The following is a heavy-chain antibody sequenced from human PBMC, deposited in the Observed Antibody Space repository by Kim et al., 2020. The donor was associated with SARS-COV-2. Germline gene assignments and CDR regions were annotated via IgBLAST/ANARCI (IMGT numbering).Heavy chain of an antibody. V-gene: IGHV1-69*13. CDR1: GGTFSSYA. D-gene: IGHD3-22*01. CDR2: IIPIFGTA. CDR3: ARDYDSEAYYYDSSGYSGWGFDP. Sequence: SVKVSCKASGGTFSSYAISWVRQAPGQGLEWMGGIIPIFGTANYAQKFQGRVTITADESTSTAYMELSSLRSEDTAVYYCARDYDSEAYYYDSSGYSGWGFDPWGQGTLVTVSS. J-gene: IGHJ5*02.